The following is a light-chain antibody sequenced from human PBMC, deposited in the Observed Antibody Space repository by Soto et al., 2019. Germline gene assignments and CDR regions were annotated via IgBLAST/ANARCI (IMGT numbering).Light chain of an antibody. J-gene: IGLJ7*01. CDR3: QVWDRLSDYV. V-gene: IGLV3-21*02. Sequence: SYELTQPPSVSVAPGQTATITCGGDNIGSKNVHWYQQKPGQAPVLVVYDDSDRPSGIPERFSGSNSRNMATLTINRVEAGDEADYYCQVWDRLSDYVFGGGTQLTVL. CDR1: NIGSKN. CDR2: DDS.